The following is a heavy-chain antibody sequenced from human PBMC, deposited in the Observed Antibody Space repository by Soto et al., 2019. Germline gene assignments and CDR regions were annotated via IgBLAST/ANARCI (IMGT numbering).Heavy chain of an antibody. V-gene: IGHV4-30-2*01. D-gene: IGHD2-21*01. CDR2: IYTSGST. CDR1: EGSFSTGDYS. J-gene: IGHJ4*02. Sequence: TLSLTCAVSEGSFSTGDYSWNWIRQQPGKGLEGFGYIYTSGSTYYSSSLKSRVTISADRSKNQFSLPLTSVTAADTAVYYCARGNGYGGAVFDYWGQG. CDR3: ARGNGYGGAVFDY.